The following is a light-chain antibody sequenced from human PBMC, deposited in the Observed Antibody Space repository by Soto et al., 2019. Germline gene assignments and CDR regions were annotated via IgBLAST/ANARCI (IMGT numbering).Light chain of an antibody. CDR1: QSVGSVY. V-gene: IGKV3D-15*01. J-gene: IGKJ5*01. Sequence: DIVLTQSPGTLSLSPGERATLSCRASQSVGSVYLAWYQQKPGQAPRLLIYGASTRATGIPARFSGSGSGTEFTLTISSLQSEDFAVYYCQQYNNWPPITFGQGTRLEIK. CDR2: GAS. CDR3: QQYNNWPPIT.